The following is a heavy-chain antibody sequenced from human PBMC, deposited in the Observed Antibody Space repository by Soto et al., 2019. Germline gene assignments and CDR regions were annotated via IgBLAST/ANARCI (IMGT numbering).Heavy chain of an antibody. CDR2: INHSGST. Sequence: SETLSLTCAVYGGSFSGYYWSWIRQPPGKGLEWIGEINHSGSTNYNPSLKSRVTISVDTSKNQFSLKLSSVTAADTAVYYCARGGGYCSGGSCHRNRQGWFDPWGQGTLVTVSA. V-gene: IGHV4-34*01. J-gene: IGHJ5*02. D-gene: IGHD2-15*01. CDR3: ARGGGYCSGGSCHRNRQGWFDP. CDR1: GGSFSGYY.